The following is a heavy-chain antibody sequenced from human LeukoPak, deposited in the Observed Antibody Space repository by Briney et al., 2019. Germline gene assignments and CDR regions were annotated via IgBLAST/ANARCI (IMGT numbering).Heavy chain of an antibody. D-gene: IGHD2-2*02. CDR1: GYSISSSNW. CDR3: ARTMSSSHTVYGMDV. Sequence: SETLSLTCAVSGYSISSSNWWGWTRQPPGKGLEWIGYIYYSGSIYYNPSLKSRVTMSVDTSKNQFSLKLSSVTAVDTAVYYCARTMSSSHTVYGMDVWGQGTTVTVSS. J-gene: IGHJ6*02. V-gene: IGHV4-28*05. CDR2: IYYSGSI.